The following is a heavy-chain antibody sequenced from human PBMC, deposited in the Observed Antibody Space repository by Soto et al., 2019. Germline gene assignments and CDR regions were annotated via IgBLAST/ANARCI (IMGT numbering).Heavy chain of an antibody. V-gene: IGHV1-18*01. CDR1: GYTFTSHG. CDR2: ISAYNGNT. CDR3: AMGDYVGDYYYGMDV. J-gene: IGHJ6*02. D-gene: IGHD3-16*01. Sequence: ASVKVSCKASGYTFTSHGISWVRQAPGQGLEWMGWISAYNGNTNYAQKLQGRVTMTTDTSTSTACMELRSLRSDDTAVYYCAMGDYVGDYYYGMDVWGQGTTVTVSS.